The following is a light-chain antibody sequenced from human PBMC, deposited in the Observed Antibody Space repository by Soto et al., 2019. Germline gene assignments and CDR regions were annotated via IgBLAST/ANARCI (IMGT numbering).Light chain of an antibody. Sequence: EILTTQSPATLPVSPGERATLSCRASQSVSNNLAWYQQRPGQAPRLLIYGASNRATGIPDRSSGSGSGTDFTLTISRLEPEDFAVYYCQQYGSSGTFGQGTKVDIK. V-gene: IGKV3-20*01. CDR1: QSVSNN. CDR3: QQYGSSGT. J-gene: IGKJ1*01. CDR2: GAS.